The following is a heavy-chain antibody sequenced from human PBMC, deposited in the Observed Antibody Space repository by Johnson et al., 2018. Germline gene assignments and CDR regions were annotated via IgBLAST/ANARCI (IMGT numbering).Heavy chain of an antibody. CDR2: INWHGGST. J-gene: IGHJ6*02. CDR1: GFTFDDYG. D-gene: IGHD6-19*01. V-gene: IGHV3-20*04. Sequence: VQLVQSGGGVVRPGGSLRLSCAASGFTFDDYGMSWVRQAPGKGLEWGPGINWHGGSTGYADSVKGRFTLSRDNAKNSLYLQMNSLRAEDTAVYYCARERGVAGSPRYGMDVWGQGTTVTVSS. CDR3: ARERGVAGSPRYGMDV.